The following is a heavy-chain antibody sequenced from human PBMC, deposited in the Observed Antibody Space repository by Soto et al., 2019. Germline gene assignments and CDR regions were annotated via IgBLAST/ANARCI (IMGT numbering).Heavy chain of an antibody. V-gene: IGHV1-24*01. Sequence: ASVKVSCKVSGYTLTELSMHWVRQAPGKGLEWMGGFDPEDGETIYAQKFQGRVTMTEDTSTDTAYMELSSLRSEDTAVYYCATFLYCTNGVCYRRDYYYYGMDVWGQGTTVTVSS. J-gene: IGHJ6*02. CDR2: FDPEDGET. CDR3: ATFLYCTNGVCYRRDYYYYGMDV. CDR1: GYTLTELS. D-gene: IGHD2-8*01.